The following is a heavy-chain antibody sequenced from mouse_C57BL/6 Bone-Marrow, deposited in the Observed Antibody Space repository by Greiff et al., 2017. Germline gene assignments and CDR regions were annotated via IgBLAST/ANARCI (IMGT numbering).Heavy chain of an antibody. J-gene: IGHJ2*01. CDR1: GYTFTSYW. V-gene: IGHV1-72*01. CDR2: IDPNSGGT. CDR3: ARKGITDYYGSSYDFDY. Sequence: QVQLKQPGAELVKPGASVKLSCKASGYTFTSYWMHWVKQRPGRGLEWIGRIDPNSGGTKYNEKFKSKATLTVDKPSSTAYMQLSSLTSEDSAVYYCARKGITDYYGSSYDFDYWGQGTTLTVSS. D-gene: IGHD1-1*01.